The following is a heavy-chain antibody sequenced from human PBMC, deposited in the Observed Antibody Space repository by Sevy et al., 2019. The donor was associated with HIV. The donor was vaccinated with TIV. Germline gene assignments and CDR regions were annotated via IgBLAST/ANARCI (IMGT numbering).Heavy chain of an antibody. V-gene: IGHV1-24*01. CDR1: GYTLTELS. D-gene: IGHD2-15*01. CDR2: FDPEDGET. Sequence: ASVNVSCKVSGYTLTELSMHWVRQAPGKGLEWMGGFDPEDGETIYAQKFQGRVTMTEDTSTDTAYMELSSLRSEDTAVYYCATDAKYCSGGSCYGYWGQGTLVTVSS. J-gene: IGHJ4*02. CDR3: ATDAKYCSGGSCYGY.